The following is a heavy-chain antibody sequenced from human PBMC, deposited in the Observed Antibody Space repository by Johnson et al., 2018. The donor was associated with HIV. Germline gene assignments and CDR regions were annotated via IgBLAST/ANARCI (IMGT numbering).Heavy chain of an antibody. CDR1: GFTFSGSA. V-gene: IGHV3-72*01. J-gene: IGHJ3*02. CDR2: TRNKANSYTT. CDR3: ARVGQQSNAFDI. D-gene: IGHD6-13*01. Sequence: VQLVESGGGVVRPGGSLKLSCAASGFTFSGSAMHWVRQASGKGLEWVGRTRNKANSYTTEYAASVKGRFTISRDDSKNSLYLQMNSLKTEDTAVYYCARVGQQSNAFDIWGQGTMVTVSS.